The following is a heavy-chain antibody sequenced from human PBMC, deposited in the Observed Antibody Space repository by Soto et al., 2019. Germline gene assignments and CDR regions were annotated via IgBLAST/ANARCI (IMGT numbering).Heavy chain of an antibody. V-gene: IGHV1-18*01. CDR3: ASTYGMVRGVTGWFDP. CDR1: GYTFTSYG. CDR2: ISAYNGNT. D-gene: IGHD3-10*01. Sequence: QVQLVQSGAEVKKPGASVKVSCKASGYTFTSYGISWVRQAPGQRLEWMGWISAYNGNTNYAQKLQGRVTMTTDTSTSTADMELRSLRSDDTAVYYCASTYGMVRGVTGWFDPWGQGTLVTVSS. J-gene: IGHJ5*02.